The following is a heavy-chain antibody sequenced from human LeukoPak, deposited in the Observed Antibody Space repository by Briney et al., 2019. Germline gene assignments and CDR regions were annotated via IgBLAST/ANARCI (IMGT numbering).Heavy chain of an antibody. J-gene: IGHJ4*02. CDR3: ARGLHYLDY. D-gene: IGHD4-11*01. CDR1: GYTFTNYD. CDR2: ISAYNGNT. Sequence: PGASVKVSCKASGYTFTNYDIRWVRQAPGQGLEWMGWISAYNGNTNYAQKLQGRVTMTTDTSTSTAYMELRSLSSGDTAVYYCARGLHYLDYWGQGTLVTVSS. V-gene: IGHV1-18*01.